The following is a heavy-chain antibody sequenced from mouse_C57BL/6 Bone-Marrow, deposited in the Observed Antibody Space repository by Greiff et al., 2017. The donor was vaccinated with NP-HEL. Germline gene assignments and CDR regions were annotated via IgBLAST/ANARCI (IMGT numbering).Heavy chain of an antibody. J-gene: IGHJ4*01. Sequence: EVKLMESGGGLVQPGESLKLSCESNEYEFPSHDMSWVRKTPEKRLELVAAINSDGGSPYYPDTMERRFIISRDNTKKTLYLQMSSLRSEDTALYYCARLWLPPYAMDYWGQGTSVTVSS. D-gene: IGHD2-2*01. CDR1: EYEFPSHD. CDR3: ARLWLPPYAMDY. CDR2: INSDGGSP. V-gene: IGHV5-2*01.